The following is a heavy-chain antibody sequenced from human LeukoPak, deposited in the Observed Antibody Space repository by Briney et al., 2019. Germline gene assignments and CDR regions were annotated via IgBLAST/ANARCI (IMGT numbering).Heavy chain of an antibody. CDR1: GGSISSSGYY. CDR3: ARHVRDSSGYLSDAFDI. CDR2: IYYSGRT. J-gene: IGHJ3*02. V-gene: IGHV4-39*01. D-gene: IGHD3-22*01. Sequence: SETLSLTCTVSGGSISSSGYYWGWIRQPPGKGLEWIGSIYYSGRTYYNPSLKSRVTISVDTSNNQFSLNLSSVSAADTAVYYRARHVRDSSGYLSDAFDIWGQGTMVTVSS.